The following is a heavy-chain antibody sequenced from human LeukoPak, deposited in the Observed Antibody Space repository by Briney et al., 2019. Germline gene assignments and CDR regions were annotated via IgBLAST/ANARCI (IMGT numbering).Heavy chain of an antibody. J-gene: IGHJ3*02. CDR3: ARGGDLGYCSSTSCVDAFDI. D-gene: IGHD2-2*01. CDR1: GFTFSSYS. V-gene: IGHV3-21*01. Sequence: GGSLRLSCAASGFTFSSYSMNWVRQAPGKGLEWVSSISSSSSYIYYADSVKGRFTISRDNAKNSLYLQMNSLRAEDTAVYYCARGGDLGYCSSTSCVDAFDIWGQGTMVTVSS. CDR2: ISSSSSYI.